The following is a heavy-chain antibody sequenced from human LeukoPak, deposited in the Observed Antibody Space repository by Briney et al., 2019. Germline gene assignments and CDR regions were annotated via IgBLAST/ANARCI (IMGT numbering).Heavy chain of an antibody. Sequence: PSETLSLTCTVSGDSVTNDFFWGWVRQPPGKELVWIGSFCLGRDTYYRPSLKSRVTISVDASKNQFSLNLSSVTAADTAVYYCARWASISREPGGFFDHWGQGTLVTVSS. CDR2: FCLGRDT. D-gene: IGHD1-14*01. V-gene: IGHV4-38-2*02. CDR1: GDSVTNDFF. CDR3: ARWASISREPGGFFDH. J-gene: IGHJ4*02.